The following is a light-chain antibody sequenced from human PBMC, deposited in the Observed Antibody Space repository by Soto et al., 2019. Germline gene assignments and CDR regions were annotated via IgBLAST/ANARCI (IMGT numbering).Light chain of an antibody. V-gene: IGKV1-39*01. Sequence: DIQMTQSPSSLSASVGDRVTITCRASQTIAMYVNWFQQKPGKAPKPLIYTTSSLQSGVPPRFSGSGSETDFTLTISRLQPEDSATYYCQQSFTTPYTVGQGTKVDIK. J-gene: IGKJ2*01. CDR2: TTS. CDR3: QQSFTTPYT. CDR1: QTIAMY.